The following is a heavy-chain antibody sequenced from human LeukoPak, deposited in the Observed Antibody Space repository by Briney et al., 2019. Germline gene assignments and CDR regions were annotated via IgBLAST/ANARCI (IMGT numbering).Heavy chain of an antibody. CDR1: GYTFTSYG. Sequence: ASVKVSCKASGYTFTSYGISWVRQAPGQGLEWMGWISAYNGNTNYAQKLQGRVTITADKSTSTAYMGLSSLRSEDTAVYYCARAYYYDSSGYPGAWGQGTLVTVSS. D-gene: IGHD3-22*01. J-gene: IGHJ5*02. CDR3: ARAYYYDSSGYPGA. V-gene: IGHV1-18*01. CDR2: ISAYNGNT.